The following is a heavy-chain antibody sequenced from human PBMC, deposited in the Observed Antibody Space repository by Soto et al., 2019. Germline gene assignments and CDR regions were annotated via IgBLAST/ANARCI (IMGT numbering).Heavy chain of an antibody. D-gene: IGHD3-10*01. CDR2: IYYSGST. V-gene: IGHV4-39*01. J-gene: IGHJ4*02. CDR1: GGSISSSSYY. CDR3: ANLVRGVTRIDY. Sequence: PSETLSLTCTVSGGSISSSSYYWGWIRQPPGKGLEWIGSIYYSGSTYYNPSLKSRVTISVDTSKNQFSLKLSSVTAADTAVYYCANLVRGVTRIDYWGQGTLVTVSS.